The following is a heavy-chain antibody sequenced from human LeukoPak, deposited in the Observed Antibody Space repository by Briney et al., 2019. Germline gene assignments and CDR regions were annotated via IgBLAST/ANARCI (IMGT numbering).Heavy chain of an antibody. CDR3: AKKGCTGNSCYANY. V-gene: IGHV3-23*01. J-gene: IGHJ4*02. Sequence: GGSLRLSCGASGFTFSDYAMSWVRQAPGKGLEWVSDISGGGDSTNYADSVKGRFTISRDNSKNTVYLQMNNLRAEDSAVYHCAKKGCTGNSCYANYWGQGTLVTVSS. CDR1: GFTFSDYA. CDR2: ISGGGDST. D-gene: IGHD2-2*01.